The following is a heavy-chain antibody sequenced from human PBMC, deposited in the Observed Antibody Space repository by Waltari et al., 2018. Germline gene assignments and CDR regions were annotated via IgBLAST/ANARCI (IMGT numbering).Heavy chain of an antibody. CDR2: IYYSGST. J-gene: IGHJ4*02. D-gene: IGHD3-10*01. V-gene: IGHV4-39*07. CDR3: ARLPSAHYFDY. CDR1: GGSISSSSYS. Sequence: QLQLQESGPGLVKPSETLSLTCTVSGGSISSSSYSWGWIRQPPGKGLEWMGSIYYSGSTYYNPSLKRRVTISVDTSKNQFSLKLSSVTAADTAVYYCARLPSAHYFDYWGQGTLVTVSS.